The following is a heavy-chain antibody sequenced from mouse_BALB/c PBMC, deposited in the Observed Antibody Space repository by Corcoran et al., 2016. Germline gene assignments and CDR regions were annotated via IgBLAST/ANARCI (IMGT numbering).Heavy chain of an antibody. CDR1: GYTFTEYT. Sequence: EDQLQQSGPELVKREASVKISCKTSGYTFTEYTMHWVKQSHGKSLEWIGGINPNNGGTSYNQKFKGKATLTVYKSSSTAYMELRSLTSEDSAVYYCARREVRPYSFDYWGQGTTLTVSS. V-gene: IGHV1-22*01. CDR3: ARREVRPYSFDY. CDR2: INPNNGGT. J-gene: IGHJ2*01. D-gene: IGHD2-14*01.